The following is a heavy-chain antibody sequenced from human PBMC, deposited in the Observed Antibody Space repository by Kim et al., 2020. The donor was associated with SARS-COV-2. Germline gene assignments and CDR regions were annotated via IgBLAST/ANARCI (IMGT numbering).Heavy chain of an antibody. V-gene: IGHV1-2*06. J-gene: IGHJ6*02. D-gene: IGHD3-3*01. CDR3: ARDPPSYDFLEWFTSREGGMDV. CDR2: INPNSGGT. Sequence: ASVKVSCKASGYTFTGYYMHWVRQAPGQGLEWMGRINPNSGGTNYAQKFQGRVTMTRDTSISTAYMELSRLRSDDTAVYYCARDPPSYDFLEWFTSREGGMDVWGQGTTVTVSS. CDR1: GYTFTGYY.